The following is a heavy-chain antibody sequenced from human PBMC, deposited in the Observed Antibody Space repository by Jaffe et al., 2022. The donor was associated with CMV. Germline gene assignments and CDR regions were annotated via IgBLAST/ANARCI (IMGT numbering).Heavy chain of an antibody. Sequence: QVTLRESGPALVKPTQTLTLTCTFSGFSLSTSGMCVSWIRQPPGKALEWLARIDWDDDKYYSTSLKTRLTISKDTSKNQVVLTMTNMDPVDTATYYCARDPLPSSVVPAARWHYMDVWGKGTTVTVSS. CDR1: GFSLSTSGMC. CDR2: IDWDDDK. V-gene: IGHV2-70*15. CDR3: ARDPLPSSVVPAARWHYMDV. J-gene: IGHJ6*03. D-gene: IGHD2-2*01.